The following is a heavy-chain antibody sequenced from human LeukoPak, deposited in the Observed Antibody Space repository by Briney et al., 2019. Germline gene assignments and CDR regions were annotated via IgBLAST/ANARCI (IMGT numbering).Heavy chain of an antibody. D-gene: IGHD1-26*01. J-gene: IGHJ4*02. CDR2: ISAYNDNT. CDR1: GYTFTSYG. V-gene: IGHV1-18*01. Sequence: ASVKVSCKASGYTFTSYGLSWVRQAPGQGLEWMGWISAYNDNTNYAQKFQGRVTMTTDTSTSTGYMELRSLRSDDTAVYYCARAAVGMLGGTNPFDNWGQGTLVTVSS. CDR3: ARAAVGMLGGTNPFDN.